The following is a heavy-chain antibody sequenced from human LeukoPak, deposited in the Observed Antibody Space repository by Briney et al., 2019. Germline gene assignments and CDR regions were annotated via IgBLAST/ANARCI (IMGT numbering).Heavy chain of an antibody. J-gene: IGHJ4*02. D-gene: IGHD6-19*01. CDR1: GFTFSSYS. CDR2: ISSSSSYI. CDR3: ARVGTGGGWYFDY. Sequence: GGSLRLSCAASGFTFSSYSMNWVRQAPGKGLEWVSSISSSSSYIYYADSVKGRFTISRDNAKNSLYLQMNSLGAEDTAVYYCARVGTGGGWYFDYWGQGTLVTDSS. V-gene: IGHV3-21*01.